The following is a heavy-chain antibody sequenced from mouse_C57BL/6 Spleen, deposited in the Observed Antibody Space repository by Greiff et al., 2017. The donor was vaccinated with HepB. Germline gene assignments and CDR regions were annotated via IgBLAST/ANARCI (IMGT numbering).Heavy chain of an antibody. CDR3: ARYYSNYPAWFAY. V-gene: IGHV5-17*01. CDR2: ISSGGSTI. J-gene: IGHJ3*01. D-gene: IGHD2-5*01. Sequence: EVKVVESGGGLVKPGGSLKLSCAASGFTFSDYGMHWVRQAPEKGLEWVAYISSGGSTIYYADTVKGRFTISRDNAMNTLFLQMTSLRSEDTAMYYCARYYSNYPAWFAYWGQGTLVTVSA. CDR1: GFTFSDYG.